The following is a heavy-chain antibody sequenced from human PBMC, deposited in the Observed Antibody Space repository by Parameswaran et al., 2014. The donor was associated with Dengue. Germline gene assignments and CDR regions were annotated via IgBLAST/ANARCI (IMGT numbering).Heavy chain of an antibody. CDR3: AKDESPSGDVWVDY. CDR1: GFTFDDYA. Sequence: SLKISCAASGFTFDDYAMHWVRQAPGKGLEWVSGISWNSGSIGYADSVKGRFTISRDNAKNSLYLQMNSLRAEDTALYYCAKDESPSGDVWVDYWGQGTLVTVSS. V-gene: IGHV3-9*01. D-gene: IGHD3-16*01. J-gene: IGHJ4*02. CDR2: ISWNSGSI.